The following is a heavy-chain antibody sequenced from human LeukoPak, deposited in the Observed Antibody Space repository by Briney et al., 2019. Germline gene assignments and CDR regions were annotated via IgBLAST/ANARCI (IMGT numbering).Heavy chain of an antibody. Sequence: PGGSLRLSCAASGFTFSSYIMNWVRQAPGKGLEWVSSISSSSSYIYYADSVKGRFTISGDNAKNSLYLQMNSLRAEDTAVYYCSHLGIVVVVAATPGDYWGQGTLVTVSS. CDR1: GFTFSSYI. D-gene: IGHD2-15*01. CDR2: ISSSSSYI. V-gene: IGHV3-21*01. CDR3: SHLGIVVVVAATPGDY. J-gene: IGHJ4*02.